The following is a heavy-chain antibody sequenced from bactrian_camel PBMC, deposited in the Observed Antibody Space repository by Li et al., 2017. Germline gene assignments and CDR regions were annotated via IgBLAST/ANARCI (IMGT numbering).Heavy chain of an antibody. J-gene: IGHJ4*01. CDR2: INNDGSI. D-gene: IGHD6*01. CDR1: GPISDYYC. CDR3: ARFAFYRPVPGSFSAEGYNY. V-gene: IGHV3S53*01. Sequence: HVQLVESGGGSVQAGGSLRPSCAASGPISDYYCMGWIRQAPGKEREGVAAINNDGSINYATDVKGRFTITQDKAKNTVYLQMNNLTLEDTALYFCARFAFYRPVPGSFSAEGYNYWGQGTQVTV.